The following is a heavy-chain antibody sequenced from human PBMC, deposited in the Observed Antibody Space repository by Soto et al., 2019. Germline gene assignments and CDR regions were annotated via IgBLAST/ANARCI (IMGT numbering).Heavy chain of an antibody. J-gene: IGHJ6*02. CDR3: ARAGGADITMVRGEEYYYYGMDG. CDR1: GYTFTGYY. CDR2: INPNSGGT. Sequence: ASVKVSCKASGYTFTGYYMHWVRQAPGQGLEWMGWINPNSGGTNYAQKFQGWVTMTRDTSISTAYMERSRLSSDDTAVYYCARAGGADITMVRGEEYYYYGMDGWGQGNTVTVSS. V-gene: IGHV1-2*04. D-gene: IGHD3-10*01.